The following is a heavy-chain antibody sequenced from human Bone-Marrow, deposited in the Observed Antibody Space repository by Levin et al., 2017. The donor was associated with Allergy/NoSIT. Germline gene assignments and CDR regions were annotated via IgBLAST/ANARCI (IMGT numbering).Heavy chain of an antibody. CDR1: GGSISSSNW. D-gene: IGHD6-6*01. J-gene: IGHJ4*02. CDR2: IYHSGST. CDR3: ARTRGRSSSSETVGYFDY. V-gene: IGHV4-4*02. Sequence: TSETLSLTCAVSGGSISSSNWWSWVRQPPGKGLEWIGEIYHSGSTNYNPSLKSRVTISVDKSKNQFSLKLSSVTAADTAVYYCARTRGRSSSSETVGYFDYWGQGTLVTVSS.